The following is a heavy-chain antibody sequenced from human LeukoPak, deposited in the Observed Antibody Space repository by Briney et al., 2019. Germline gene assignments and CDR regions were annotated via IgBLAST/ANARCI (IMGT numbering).Heavy chain of an antibody. Sequence: ASVKVSCKASGYTFTSYAMHWVRQAPGQRLEWMGWINAGNGNTKYSQKFQGRVTITRDTSASTAYMEVSSLRSEDTAVYYCARGVDTAMDLYPGYFDYWGQGTLVTVSS. V-gene: IGHV1-3*01. CDR1: GYTFTSYA. CDR2: INAGNGNT. J-gene: IGHJ4*02. CDR3: ARGVDTAMDLYPGYFDY. D-gene: IGHD5-18*01.